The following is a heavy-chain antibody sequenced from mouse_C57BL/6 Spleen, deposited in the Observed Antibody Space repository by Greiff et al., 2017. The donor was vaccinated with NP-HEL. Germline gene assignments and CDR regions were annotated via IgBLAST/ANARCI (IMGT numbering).Heavy chain of an antibody. CDR3: ARTYGYEAMDY. Sequence: EVQLQQSGPELVKPGASVMISCKASGYSFTGYYMNWVKQSPEKSLEWIGEINPSTGGTTYNQKFKAKATLTVDKSSSTAYMQLKSLTSEDSAVYYCARTYGYEAMDYWGQGTSVTVSS. D-gene: IGHD1-1*02. CDR2: INPSTGGT. CDR1: GYSFTGYY. V-gene: IGHV1-42*01. J-gene: IGHJ4*01.